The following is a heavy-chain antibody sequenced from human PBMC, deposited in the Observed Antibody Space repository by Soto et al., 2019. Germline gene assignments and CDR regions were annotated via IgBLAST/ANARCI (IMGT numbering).Heavy chain of an antibody. CDR1: GFTFSNAW. D-gene: IGHD2-2*01. V-gene: IGHV3-15*01. Sequence: EVQLVESGGGLIKPGGSLRLSCAASGFTFSNAWMVWVRQAPGKGLEWIGLIKSKTDGETTAYAAPVKGRFTISRDDSKNTVYLQMDSLKAEDTGVDYCTTEEIVSAGIYFDYWGQGTLVTVSS. J-gene: IGHJ4*02. CDR2: IKSKTDGETT. CDR3: TTEEIVSAGIYFDY.